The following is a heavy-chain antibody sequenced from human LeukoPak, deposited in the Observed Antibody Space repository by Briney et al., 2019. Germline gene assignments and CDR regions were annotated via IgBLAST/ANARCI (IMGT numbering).Heavy chain of an antibody. CDR2: INPNSGGT. Sequence: ASVKVSCKASGYTFTGYYMHWVRQAPGQGLEWMGWINPNSGGTNYAQKFQGRVTMTRDTSISTAYMELSRLRSDDTAVYYCARVPGIAVAGTGDYWGQGTLVTVSS. CDR3: ARVPGIAVAGTGDY. CDR1: GYTFTGYY. J-gene: IGHJ4*02. V-gene: IGHV1-2*02. D-gene: IGHD6-19*01.